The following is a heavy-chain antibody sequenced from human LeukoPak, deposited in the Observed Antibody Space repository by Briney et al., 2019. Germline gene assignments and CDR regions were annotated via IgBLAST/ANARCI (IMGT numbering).Heavy chain of an antibody. CDR3: ARILAGDYLDY. J-gene: IGHJ4*02. D-gene: IGHD4-17*01. CDR1: GYTFTGYY. CDR2: INPNSGGT. Sequence: ASVKVSCKASGYTFTGYYMHWLRQAPGQGLEWMGRINPNSGGTNYAQKFQGRVTMTRDTSISTAYMELSRLRSDDTAVYYCARILAGDYLDYWGQGTLVTVSS. V-gene: IGHV1-2*06.